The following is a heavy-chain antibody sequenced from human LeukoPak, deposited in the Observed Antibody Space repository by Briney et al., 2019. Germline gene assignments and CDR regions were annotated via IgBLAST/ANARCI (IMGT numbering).Heavy chain of an antibody. CDR1: EYSFINYW. V-gene: IGHV5-51*01. J-gene: IGHJ3*02. CDR2: IYPGDSDT. D-gene: IGHD1-26*01. CDR3: ARLSGSYYSAFDI. Sequence: GESLKISCRGSEYSFINYWIGWVRQMPGKGLEWMAIIYPGDSDTRYDPSFKGQVTISADKSINTAYLQWSSLKASDTAMYYCARLSGSYYSAFDIRGQGTMVTVSS.